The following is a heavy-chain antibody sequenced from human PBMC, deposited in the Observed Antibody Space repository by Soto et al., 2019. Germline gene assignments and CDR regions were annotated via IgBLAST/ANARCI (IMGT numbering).Heavy chain of an antibody. V-gene: IGHV4-59*01. J-gene: IGHJ5*02. D-gene: IGHD6-13*01. CDR2: IYYSGST. CDR3: ARVRYSSSWYSNWFDP. Sequence: SETLSLTCTVSGGSISSYYWSWIRQPPGKGLEWIGYIYYSGSTNYNPSLKSRVTISVDTSKNQFSLKLSSVTAADTAVYYCARVRYSSSWYSNWFDPWGQGTLVTV. CDR1: GGSISSYY.